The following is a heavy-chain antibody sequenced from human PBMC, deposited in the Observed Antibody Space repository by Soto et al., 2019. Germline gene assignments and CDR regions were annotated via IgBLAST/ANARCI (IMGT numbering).Heavy chain of an antibody. CDR1: GFTFSSYA. CDR2: ISSNGGST. Sequence: PGGSLRLSCSASGFTFSSYAMHWVRQAPGKGLEYVSAISSNGGSTYYADSVKGRFTISRDNSKNTLYLQMSSLRAEDTAVYYCVKDYYDSSGYYNWFDPWGQGTLVTVSS. J-gene: IGHJ5*02. CDR3: VKDYYDSSGYYNWFDP. V-gene: IGHV3-64D*06. D-gene: IGHD3-22*01.